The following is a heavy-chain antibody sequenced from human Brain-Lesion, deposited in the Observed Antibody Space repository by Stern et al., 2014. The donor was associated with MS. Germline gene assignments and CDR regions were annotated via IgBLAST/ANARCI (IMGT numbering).Heavy chain of an antibody. D-gene: IGHD3-22*01. CDR1: GYTFTGYY. Sequence: QLVQSGAEVKKPGASVKVSCKASGYTFTGYYMHWVRQAPGQGLEWMGWINPKSGGTNYAQKCQGWVTMTRDTSINTAYMELSRLRSDDTAVYYCATYYYDSTGYNDFWGQGTLVTVSS. CDR3: ATYYYDSTGYNDF. J-gene: IGHJ4*02. CDR2: INPKSGGT. V-gene: IGHV1-2*04.